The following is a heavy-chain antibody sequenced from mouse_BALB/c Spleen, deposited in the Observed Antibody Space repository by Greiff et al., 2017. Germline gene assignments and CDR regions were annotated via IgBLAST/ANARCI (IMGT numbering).Heavy chain of an antibody. D-gene: IGHD2-4*01. Sequence: EVKLVESGGGLVTPGGSLKLSCAASGFTFSDYYMYWVRQTPEKRLEWVATISDGGSYTYYPDSVKGRFTISRDNAKNNLYLQMSSLKSEDTAMYYCARAMITTRDPNAMDYGVKEPQSPSPQ. V-gene: IGHV5-4*02. CDR3: ARAMITTRDPNAMDY. CDR1: GFTFSDYY. J-gene: IGHJ4*01. CDR2: ISDGGSYT.